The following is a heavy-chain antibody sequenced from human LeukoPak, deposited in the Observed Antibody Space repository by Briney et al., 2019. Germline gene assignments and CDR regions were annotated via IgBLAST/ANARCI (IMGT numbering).Heavy chain of an antibody. J-gene: IGHJ3*02. D-gene: IGHD2-15*01. V-gene: IGHV4-4*02. CDR1: GGSISSSNW. Sequence: PSETLSLTCAVSGGSISSSNWWSWVRQPPGKGLEWIGEIYHSGSTNYNPSLKSRVTISVDKSKNQFSLKLSSVTAADTAVYYCARVMHCSGGSYYNDAFDIWGQGTMVTVSS. CDR3: ARVMHCSGGSYYNDAFDI. CDR2: IYHSGST.